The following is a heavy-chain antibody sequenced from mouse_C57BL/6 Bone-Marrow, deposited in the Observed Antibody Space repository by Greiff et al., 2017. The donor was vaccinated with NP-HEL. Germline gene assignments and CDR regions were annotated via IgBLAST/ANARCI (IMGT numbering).Heavy chain of an antibody. CDR2: IHPNSGST. CDR3: ARPGSSPFAY. V-gene: IGHV1-64*01. J-gene: IGHJ3*01. D-gene: IGHD1-1*01. Sequence: VQLQQSGAELVKPGASVKLSCKASGYTFTSYWMHWVKQRPGQGLEWIGMIHPNSGSTNYNEKFKSKATLTVDKSSSTAYMQLSSLTSEDSAVYYCARPGSSPFAYWGQGTLVTVSA. CDR1: GYTFTSYW.